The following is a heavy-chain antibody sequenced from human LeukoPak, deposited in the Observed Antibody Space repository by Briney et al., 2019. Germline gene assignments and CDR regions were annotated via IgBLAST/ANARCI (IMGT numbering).Heavy chain of an antibody. Sequence: PSETLSLTCTVSGGSISSYFWTWIRQPPGKGLEWIGYISNSGSTNYNPSLKSRVTILMDTSKKQFSLKLSSATAADTAVYYCARELIVGATMAFDMWGQGTRVTVS. CDR2: ISNSGST. D-gene: IGHD1-26*01. CDR3: ARELIVGATMAFDM. CDR1: GGSISSYF. J-gene: IGHJ3*02. V-gene: IGHV4-59*01.